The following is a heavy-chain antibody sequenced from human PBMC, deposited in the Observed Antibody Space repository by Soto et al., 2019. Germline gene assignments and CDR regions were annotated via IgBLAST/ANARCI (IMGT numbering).Heavy chain of an antibody. D-gene: IGHD2-15*01. CDR1: GFTFNTYT. CDR2: ISGSGGGT. CDR3: TRPFDCSGGSCYSGWYYYYGMDV. V-gene: IGHV3-23*01. Sequence: GGSLRLSCEASGFTFNTYTMAWVRQAPGKGLEWGSGISGSGGGTFYADSVEGRFTISRDNSRNTLYLQMNSLRAEDTAVYYCTRPFDCSGGSCYSGWYYYYGMDVWGQGTTVTVSS. J-gene: IGHJ6*02.